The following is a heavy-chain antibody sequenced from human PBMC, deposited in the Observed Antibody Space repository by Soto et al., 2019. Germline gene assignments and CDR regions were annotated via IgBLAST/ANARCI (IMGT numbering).Heavy chain of an antibody. J-gene: IGHJ5*02. Sequence: QVQLVESGGGVVQPGRSLRLSCAASGFTFSSYGMHWVRQAPGKGLEWVAVIWYDGSNKYYADSVKGRFTISRDNSKNTLYLQMNSLRAEDTAVYYCARDLTAAAENWFAPWGQGTLVTVSS. CDR3: ARDLTAAAENWFAP. CDR1: GFTFSSYG. CDR2: IWYDGSNK. V-gene: IGHV3-33*01. D-gene: IGHD6-13*01.